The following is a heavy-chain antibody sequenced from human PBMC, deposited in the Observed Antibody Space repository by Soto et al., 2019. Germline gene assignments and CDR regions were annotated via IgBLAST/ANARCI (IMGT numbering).Heavy chain of an antibody. V-gene: IGHV3-23*01. D-gene: IGHD6-19*01. CDR2: ISGSGGST. J-gene: IGHJ4*02. CDR3: AKGNNLHGSGWSFTYYFDY. CDR1: GFTFSSDA. Sequence: PVGSVRLSCAASGFTFSSDAMSWVRQAPGKGLEWVSVISGSGGSTYYADSLKGRFTISRDNSKNTLYLQMNSLRAEYTAVYYCAKGNNLHGSGWSFTYYFDYWGQGTLVTVSS.